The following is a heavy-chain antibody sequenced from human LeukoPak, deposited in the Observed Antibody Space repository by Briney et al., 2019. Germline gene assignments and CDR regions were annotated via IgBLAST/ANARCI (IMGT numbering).Heavy chain of an antibody. CDR3: ARQKSRSNFQH. D-gene: IGHD1-14*01. CDR1: GFTVSSNY. CDR2: IYSGGST. V-gene: IGHV3-53*01. Sequence: PGGSPRLSCAASGFTVSSNYMSWVRQAPGKGLEWVSVIYSGGSTYYADSVKGRFTISRDNSKNTLYLQMNSLRAEDTAVYYCARQKSRSNFQHWGQGTLVTVSS. J-gene: IGHJ1*01.